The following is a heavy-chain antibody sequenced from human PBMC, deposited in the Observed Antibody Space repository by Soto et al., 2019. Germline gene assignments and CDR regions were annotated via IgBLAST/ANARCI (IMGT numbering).Heavy chain of an antibody. V-gene: IGHV4-39*02. CDR2: IYYTGSS. J-gene: IGHJ4*02. Sequence: SETLSLTCVVSGDSISSRSHYWGWIRQPPGKGLEWIGSIYYTGSSYYNPSLKSRLSISLDTSKNHFSLKLPSATAADSGVYYCVRHLGAGYFGDSGPDYWGPGILVTVPQ. CDR1: GDSISSRSHY. CDR3: VRHLGAGYFGDSGPDY. D-gene: IGHD3-10*01.